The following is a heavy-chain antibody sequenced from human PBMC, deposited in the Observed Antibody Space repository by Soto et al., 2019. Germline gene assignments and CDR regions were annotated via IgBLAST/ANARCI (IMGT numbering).Heavy chain of an antibody. CDR1: GYTFTSYY. CDR2: MNPNSGNT. D-gene: IGHD3-3*01. V-gene: IGHV1-8*01. J-gene: IGHJ6*02. CDR3: ARRVFWSGYSRVLDV. Sequence: ASVKVSCKASGYTFTSYYINWVLQATGQGLEWMGWMNPNSGNTGYAQKFQGRVTMTRNTSISTAYMELSSLRSEDTAVYYCARRVFWSGYSRVLDVWGQGTTVTVSS.